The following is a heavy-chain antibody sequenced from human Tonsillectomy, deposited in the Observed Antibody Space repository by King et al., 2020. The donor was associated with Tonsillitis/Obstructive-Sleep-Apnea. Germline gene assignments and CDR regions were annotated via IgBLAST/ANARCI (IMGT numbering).Heavy chain of an antibody. CDR3: ARGDDFWSGKYYFYY. CDR2: IYPGDSDT. Sequence: QLVQSGAEVKKHGDSLKISCKGSGYSFTSFWIAWVRQMPGKGLEWMGIIYPGDSDTRYSPSFQVQVTISADKSISTAELQWSSLKASDTAMYICARGDDFWSGKYYFYYWGQGTLLTVSS. CDR1: GYSFTSFW. V-gene: IGHV5-51*01. J-gene: IGHJ4*02. D-gene: IGHD3-3*01.